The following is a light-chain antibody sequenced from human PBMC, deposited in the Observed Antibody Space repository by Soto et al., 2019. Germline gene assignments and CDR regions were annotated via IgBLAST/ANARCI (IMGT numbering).Light chain of an antibody. CDR1: QGISNN. CDR3: QKYNSVPIT. J-gene: IGKJ5*01. V-gene: IGKV1-27*01. Sequence: DIQMTQSPSSLSASVGDRVTITCRASQGISNNLAWYQQKPGKVPKLLIYAASTLQSGVPSRFSGSGSGTDFTLTISNLQPEDVATYYCQKYNSVPITFGQGTRLEIK. CDR2: AAS.